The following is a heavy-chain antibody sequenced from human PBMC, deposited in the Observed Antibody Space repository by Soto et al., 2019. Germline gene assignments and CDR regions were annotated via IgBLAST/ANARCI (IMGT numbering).Heavy chain of an antibody. D-gene: IGHD2-2*01. Sequence: PGGSLRLSCAASGFPFSSYAMHWVRQAPGKGLEWVALISNDGSDKDYAETVKGRITISRDNSRNTLFLQMNSLRAEDTAVYYCADPVPAPTHYDYYDMDVWGQGT. CDR1: GFPFSSYA. V-gene: IGHV3-30-3*01. CDR2: ISNDGSDK. J-gene: IGHJ6*02. CDR3: ADPVPAPTHYDYYDMDV.